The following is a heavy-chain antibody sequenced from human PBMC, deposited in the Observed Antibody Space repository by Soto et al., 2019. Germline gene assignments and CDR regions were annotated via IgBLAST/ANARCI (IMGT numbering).Heavy chain of an antibody. J-gene: IGHJ4*02. V-gene: IGHV3-23*01. CDR2: ISGSGSST. CDR3: AKVWYGSGTYRYFDY. D-gene: IGHD3-10*01. Sequence: GGSLRLSCAASGFTFSSYAMSWVRQSPGKGLEWVSGISGSGSSTYYADSVKGRFTISRDNSKNTLYLQMNSLRAEDTAVYYCAKVWYGSGTYRYFDYWGQGTLVTVSS. CDR1: GFTFSSYA.